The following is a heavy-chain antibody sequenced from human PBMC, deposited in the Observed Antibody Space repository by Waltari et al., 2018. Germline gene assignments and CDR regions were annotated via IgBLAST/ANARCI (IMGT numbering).Heavy chain of an antibody. D-gene: IGHD3-16*01. CDR2: ISRDGT. J-gene: IGHJ2*01. V-gene: IGHV3-53*01. CDR3: ARDVTGYYYFDL. CDR1: GFTVRTTY. Sequence: EVQLVESGGGLIQPGGSLRLSCAASGFTVRTTYINWVRQAPGKGLEWVSVISRDGTHYADSVKGRFTISRDNSKNTVYLQMNTLRAEDTALYYCARDVTGYYYFDLWGRGTLVTVSS.